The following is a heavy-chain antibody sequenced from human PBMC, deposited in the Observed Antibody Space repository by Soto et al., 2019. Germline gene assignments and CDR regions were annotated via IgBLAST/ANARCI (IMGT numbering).Heavy chain of an antibody. CDR2: ISAYNGNT. CDR3: ARDLGQWLLHPLAFDI. CDR1: GYTFTSYA. D-gene: IGHD3-3*01. J-gene: IGHJ3*02. Sequence: ASVKVSCKASGYTFTSYAMHWVRQAPGQRLEWMGWISAYNGNTNYAQKLQGGVTMTTDTSTSTAYMELRSLRSDDTAVYYCARDLGQWLLHPLAFDIWGQGTMVTVSS. V-gene: IGHV1-18*01.